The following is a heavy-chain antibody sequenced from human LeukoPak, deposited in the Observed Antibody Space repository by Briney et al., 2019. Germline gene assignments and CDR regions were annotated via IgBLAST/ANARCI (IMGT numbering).Heavy chain of an antibody. Sequence: GGSLRLSCAASGFTFSNYAMSWVRQARGKGLEWVSAISGSGGRRYYADSVRGRFTISRDNSKNTLSLQMNSLRAEDTAVYYCAKTLSGYYGSGSYDYWGQGALVTVSS. V-gene: IGHV3-23*01. D-gene: IGHD3-10*01. CDR1: GFTFSNYA. J-gene: IGHJ4*02. CDR3: AKTLSGYYGSGSYDY. CDR2: ISGSGGRR.